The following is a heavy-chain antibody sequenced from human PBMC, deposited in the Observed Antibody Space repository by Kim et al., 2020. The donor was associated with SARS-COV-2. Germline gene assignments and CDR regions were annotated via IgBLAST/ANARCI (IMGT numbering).Heavy chain of an antibody. D-gene: IGHD3-10*01. CDR2: IYYSGST. CDR1: GGSISSGDYY. Sequence: SETLSLTCTVSGGSISSGDYYWSWIRQPPGKGLEWIGYIYYSGSTYYNPSLKSRVTISVDTSKNQFSLKLSSVTAADTAVYYCARGARITMVRGVIFDYWGQGTLVTVSS. J-gene: IGHJ4*02. CDR3: ARGARITMVRGVIFDY. V-gene: IGHV4-30-4*01.